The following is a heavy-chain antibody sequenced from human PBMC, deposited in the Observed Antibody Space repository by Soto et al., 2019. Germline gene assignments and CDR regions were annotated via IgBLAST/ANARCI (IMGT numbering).Heavy chain of an antibody. Sequence: ASVKVSCKASGGTFSSYAISWVRQAPGQGLEWMGGIIPIFGTANYAQKFQGRVTITADESTSTAYMELSSLRSEDTAVYYCARDRDTAMVMDYWGQGTLVTVSS. CDR2: IIPIFGTA. CDR3: ARDRDTAMVMDY. V-gene: IGHV1-69*13. D-gene: IGHD5-18*01. J-gene: IGHJ4*02. CDR1: GGTFSSYA.